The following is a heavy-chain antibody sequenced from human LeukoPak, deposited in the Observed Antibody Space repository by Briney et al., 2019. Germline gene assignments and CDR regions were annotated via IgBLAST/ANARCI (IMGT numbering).Heavy chain of an antibody. V-gene: IGHV4-59*01. CDR3: ARENYYGSGDTFDY. CDR1: GFTFSDYY. J-gene: IGHJ4*02. Sequence: GSLRLSCAASGFTFSDYYMSWIRQPPGKGLEWIGYIYNSGSTNYNPSLKSRVTISVDTSKNQFSLKLSSVTAADTAVYYCARENYYGSGDTFDYWGQGTLVTVSS. D-gene: IGHD3-10*01. CDR2: IYNSGST.